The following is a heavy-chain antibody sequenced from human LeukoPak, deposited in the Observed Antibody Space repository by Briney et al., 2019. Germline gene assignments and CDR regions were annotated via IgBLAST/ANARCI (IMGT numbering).Heavy chain of an antibody. CDR3: AREYSSSWYIDY. J-gene: IGHJ4*02. CDR1: GGSFSGYY. V-gene: IGHV4-34*01. D-gene: IGHD6-13*01. CDR2: INHSGST. Sequence: KPSETLSLTCAVYGGSFSGYYWSWIRQPPGKGLEWIGEINHSGSTNYNPSLKSRVTISVDTSKNQFSLKLSSVTAADTAVYYCAREYSSSWYIDYWGQGTLVTVSS.